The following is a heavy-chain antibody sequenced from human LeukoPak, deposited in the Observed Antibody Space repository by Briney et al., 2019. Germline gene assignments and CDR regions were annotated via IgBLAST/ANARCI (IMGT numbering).Heavy chain of an antibody. CDR2: INHSGST. CDR3: ARGRFGDYVWGSYRSPRLDY. J-gene: IGHJ4*02. CDR1: GGSFSGYY. V-gene: IGHV4-34*01. Sequence: PSETLSLTCAVYGGSFSGYYWSWIRQPPGKGLEWIGEINHSGSTNYNPSLKSRATISVDTSKNQFSLKLSSVTAADTAVYYCARGRFGDYVWGSYRSPRLDYWGQGTLVTVSS. D-gene: IGHD3-16*02.